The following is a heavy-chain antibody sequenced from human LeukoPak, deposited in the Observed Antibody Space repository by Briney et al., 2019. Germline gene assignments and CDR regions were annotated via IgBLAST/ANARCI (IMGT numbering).Heavy chain of an antibody. CDR1: GFTFSTYW. Sequence: GSLRLSCAASGFTFSTYWMHWVRQAPGKGLVWVSRIKSDGGTNYADSVKGRFTISRDNAKTTVSLQMNSLRPEDTGVYYCARAPSEIGGYYPEYFRHWGQGTLVTVSS. CDR3: ARAPSEIGGYYPEYFRH. D-gene: IGHD3-22*01. V-gene: IGHV3-74*01. CDR2: IKSDGGT. J-gene: IGHJ1*01.